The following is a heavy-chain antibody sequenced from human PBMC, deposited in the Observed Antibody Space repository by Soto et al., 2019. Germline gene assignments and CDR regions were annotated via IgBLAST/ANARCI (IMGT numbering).Heavy chain of an antibody. CDR2: IYWDDDK. D-gene: IGHD6-19*01. Sequence: QITLKESGPTLVKPTRTLTLTCTFSGFSLSSTRMAVGWIRQPPGKALEWLALIYWDDDKRYSPFLKSRLTTTKDTSKTQVVLTMSNMDPVDTARYYCAHIVVAGLGYYFDYWGQGTLVTVSS. V-gene: IGHV2-5*02. CDR3: AHIVVAGLGYYFDY. J-gene: IGHJ4*02. CDR1: GFSLSSTRMA.